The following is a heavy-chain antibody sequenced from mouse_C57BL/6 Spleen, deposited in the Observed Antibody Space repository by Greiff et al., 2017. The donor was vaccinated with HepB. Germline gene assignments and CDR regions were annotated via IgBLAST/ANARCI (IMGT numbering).Heavy chain of an antibody. V-gene: IGHV1-39*01. CDR1: GYSFTDYN. CDR3: ARGLIYYGNYDAMDY. Sequence: RVEPGASVKISCKASGYSFTDYNMNWVKQSNGKSLEWIGVINPNYGTTSYNQKFKGKATLTVDQSSSTAYMQLNSLTSEDSAVYYCARGLIYYGNYDAMDYWGQGTSVTVSS. J-gene: IGHJ4*01. CDR2: INPNYGTT. D-gene: IGHD2-1*01.